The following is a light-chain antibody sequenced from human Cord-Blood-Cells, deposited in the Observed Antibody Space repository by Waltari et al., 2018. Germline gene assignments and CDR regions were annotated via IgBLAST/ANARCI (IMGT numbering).Light chain of an antibody. V-gene: IGKV1-8*01. CDR2: AAS. CDR3: QQYYSYPLT. Sequence: IRMTQSPSSLSASTGDSVTITCRASQGISSYLAWYQQKPGKAPKLLIYAASTLQSGVPSRFSGSGSGTDFTLTISCLQSEDFATYYCQQYYSYPLTFGGGTKVEIK. J-gene: IGKJ4*01. CDR1: QGISSY.